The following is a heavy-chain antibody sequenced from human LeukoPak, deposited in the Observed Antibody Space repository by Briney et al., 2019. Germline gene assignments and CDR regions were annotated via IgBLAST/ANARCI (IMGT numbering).Heavy chain of an antibody. CDR1: GYTFSTYT. CDR2: ISPNNGRT. CDR3: AREEGAPIAAANV. Sequence: GASVKVSCKASGYTFSTYTISWVRQAPGQGLEWMGWISPNNGRTNYAQRLQGRVTMTTDTSTSTAYMELRSLRSDDKAVYYCAREEGAPIAAANVWGLGTMVTVSS. J-gene: IGHJ3*01. V-gene: IGHV1-18*01. D-gene: IGHD6-13*01.